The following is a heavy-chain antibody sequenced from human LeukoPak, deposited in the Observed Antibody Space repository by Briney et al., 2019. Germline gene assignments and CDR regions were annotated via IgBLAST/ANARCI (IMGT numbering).Heavy chain of an antibody. D-gene: IGHD1-26*01. V-gene: IGHV4-59*12. Sequence: PSETLSLTCTVSGGSISSYYWSWIRQPPGKGLEWIGYIYYSGSTNNNPSLNSRVTISVDTSKNEFSLKLSSVTAADTAVYYCASGSYLNWFDPWGQGTLVTVSS. CDR1: GGSISSYY. J-gene: IGHJ5*02. CDR2: IYYSGST. CDR3: ASGSYLNWFDP.